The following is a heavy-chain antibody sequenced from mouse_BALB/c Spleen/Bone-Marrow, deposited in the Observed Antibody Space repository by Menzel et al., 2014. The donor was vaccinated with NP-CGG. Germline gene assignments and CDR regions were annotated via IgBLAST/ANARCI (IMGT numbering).Heavy chain of an antibody. Sequence: VKLQESGAELVRPGTSVKVSCKASGYAFTNYLIEWVKQRPGQGLEWIGVINPGSGGTNYNEKFKGKATLTADKSSSTAYMQLSSLTSDDSAVYFCAREVRRNYAMDYWGQGTSVTVPS. CDR1: GYAFTNYL. CDR3: AREVRRNYAMDY. CDR2: INPGSGGT. V-gene: IGHV1-54*03. J-gene: IGHJ4*01. D-gene: IGHD2-14*01.